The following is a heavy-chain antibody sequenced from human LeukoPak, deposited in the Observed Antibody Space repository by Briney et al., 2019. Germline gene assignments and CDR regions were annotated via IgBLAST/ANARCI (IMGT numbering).Heavy chain of an antibody. CDR3: ARYMVRGVIRDPFDI. CDR2: ISGSGGST. D-gene: IGHD3-10*01. Sequence: GGSLRLSCAASGFTVSSNYMSWVRQAPGKGLEWVSAISGSGGSTYYADSVKGRFTISRDNSKNTLYLQMNSLRAEDTAVYYCARYMVRGVIRDPFDIWGQGTMVTVSS. J-gene: IGHJ3*02. V-gene: IGHV3-23*01. CDR1: GFTVSSNY.